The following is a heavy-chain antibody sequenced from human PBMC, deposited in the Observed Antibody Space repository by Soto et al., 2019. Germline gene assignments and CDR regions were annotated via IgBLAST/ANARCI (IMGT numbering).Heavy chain of an antibody. CDR3: ARRLGGAEYYGSGSYSYYYYMDV. V-gene: IGHV4-59*08. CDR2: IYYSGST. J-gene: IGHJ6*03. D-gene: IGHD3-10*01. CDR1: GGSISSYY. Sequence: PSETLSLTCTVSGGSISSYYWSWIRQPPGKGLEWIGYIYYSGSTNYNPSLKSRVTISVDTSKNQFSLKLSSVTAADTAVYYCARRLGGAEYYGSGSYSYYYYMDVWGKGTTVTVSS.